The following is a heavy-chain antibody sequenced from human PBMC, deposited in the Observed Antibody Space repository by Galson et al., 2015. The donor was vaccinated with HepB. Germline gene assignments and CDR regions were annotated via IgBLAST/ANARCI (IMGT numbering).Heavy chain of an antibody. D-gene: IGHD2-2*01. J-gene: IGHJ4*02. V-gene: IGHV5-51*01. CDR3: ARQSYSSTYANF. Sequence: QSGAEVKRPGESLKIPCKTSGYSFYNYWIAWVRQMPGKGLEWMGIIYPGDSDTRYSPSFQDHITISADKSINTAYLQWSSLQASDTAMYYCARQSYSSTYANFWGQGSLVTVSS. CDR2: IYPGDSDT. CDR1: GYSFYNYW.